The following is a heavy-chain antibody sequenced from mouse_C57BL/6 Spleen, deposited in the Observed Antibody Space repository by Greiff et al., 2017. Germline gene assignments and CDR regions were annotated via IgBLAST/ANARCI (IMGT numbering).Heavy chain of an antibody. J-gene: IGHJ4*01. V-gene: IGHV5-4*01. CDR1: GFTFSSYA. CDR3: ARDPYAPYSNYPYYSRDY. CDR2: ISDGGSYT. Sequence: EVKLKESGGGLVKPGGSLKLSCAASGFTFSSYAMSWVRQTPEKRLEWVATISDGGSYTYYPDNVKGRFTISRDNAKNNLYLQMSHLKSEDTAMYYCARDPYAPYSNYPYYSRDYWGQGTSVTVSS. D-gene: IGHD2-5*01.